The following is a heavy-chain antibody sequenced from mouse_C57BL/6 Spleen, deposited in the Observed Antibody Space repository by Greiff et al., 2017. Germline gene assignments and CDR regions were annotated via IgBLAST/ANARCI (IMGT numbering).Heavy chain of an antibody. Sequence: QVQLQQPGAELVKPGASVKMSCKASGYTFTSYWITWVKQRPGQGLEWIGDIYPGSGSTNYNEKFKSKATLTVDTSSSTAYMQLSSLTSEDSAVYYCARELSHDDAMDYWGQGTSVTVSS. V-gene: IGHV1-55*01. CDR2: IYPGSGST. CDR3: ARELSHDDAMDY. CDR1: GYTFTSYW. J-gene: IGHJ4*01.